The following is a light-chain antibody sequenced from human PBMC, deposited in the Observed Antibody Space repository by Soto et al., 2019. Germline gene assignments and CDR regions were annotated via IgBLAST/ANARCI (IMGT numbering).Light chain of an antibody. CDR3: QQSNSYSQT. CDR1: QSINSW. Sequence: DIQMTQSPSTLSASVGDRVTITCRASQSINSWVAWFQQKPGKAPKVLIYDASTLESGVPSRFSGSGSGTEFTLTISTLQPDDFATYYCQQSNSYSQTFGQGTKVEIK. CDR2: DAS. V-gene: IGKV1-5*01. J-gene: IGKJ1*01.